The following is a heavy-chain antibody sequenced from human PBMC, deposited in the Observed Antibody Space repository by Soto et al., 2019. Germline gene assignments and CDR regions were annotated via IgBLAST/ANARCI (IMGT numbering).Heavy chain of an antibody. J-gene: IGHJ3*02. CDR1: GFTFTSSA. Sequence: ASVKVSCKASGFTFTSSAMQWVRQARGQRLEWIGWIVVGSGNTNYAQKFQERVTITRDMSTNTAYMELSSLRSEDTAVYYCAALGEAYYDILTGYYAFDIGGQGTMVTVS. V-gene: IGHV1-58*02. CDR3: AALGEAYYDILTGYYAFDI. D-gene: IGHD3-9*01. CDR2: IVVGSGNT.